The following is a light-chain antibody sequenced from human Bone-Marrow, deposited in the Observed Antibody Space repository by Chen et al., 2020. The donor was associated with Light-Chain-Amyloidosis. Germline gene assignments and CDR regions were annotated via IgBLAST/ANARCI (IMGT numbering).Light chain of an antibody. J-gene: IGLJ2*01. CDR1: SGAIVNSDH. Sequence: QAVLTQPSSLSASPGASVSLTCTLRSGAIVNSDHMYWYQQKSGSPPQYLLNYKSDSDYQQGSGVPSRFSASKDASANAGILVIAGLQPEDEADYYCMIWYNNAVVFGGGTKLIVL. CDR2: YKSDSDY. V-gene: IGLV5-45*03. CDR3: MIWYNNAVV.